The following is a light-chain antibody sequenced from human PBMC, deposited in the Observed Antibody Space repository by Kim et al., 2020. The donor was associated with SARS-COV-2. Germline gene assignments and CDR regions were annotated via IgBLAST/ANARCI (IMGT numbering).Light chain of an antibody. Sequence: QSALTQPASVSGSPGQSITISCTGTSSDVGGYNYVSWYQQHPGKAPKLMIYDVRKRPSGVSNRFSGSKSGNTASLTISGLQAEDEADYYCSSYTSSSTSWVFGGGTQLTVL. CDR1: SSDVGGYNY. CDR2: DVR. V-gene: IGLV2-14*01. J-gene: IGLJ3*02. CDR3: SSYTSSSTSWV.